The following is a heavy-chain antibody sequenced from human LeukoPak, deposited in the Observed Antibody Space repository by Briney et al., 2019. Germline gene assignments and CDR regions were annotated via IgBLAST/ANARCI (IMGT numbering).Heavy chain of an antibody. Sequence: PGGSLRLSCAASEFTFSSYSMNWVRQAPGKGLEWVSYISSSSSTIYYADSVKGRFTISRDNAKNSLYLQMNSLRAEDTAVYYCARGSLWEGRFLEWGPIDYWGQGTLVTVSS. CDR1: EFTFSSYS. CDR3: ARGSLWEGRFLEWGPIDY. J-gene: IGHJ4*02. CDR2: ISSSSSTI. V-gene: IGHV3-48*04. D-gene: IGHD3-3*01.